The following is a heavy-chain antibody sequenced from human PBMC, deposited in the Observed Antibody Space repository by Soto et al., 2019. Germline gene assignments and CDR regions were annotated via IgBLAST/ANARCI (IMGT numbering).Heavy chain of an antibody. CDR3: ARGIGVAGRCFYYYGLDV. Sequence: QVQLVESGGGVAQPGRYLRLSCAASGMTFSQSAMHWVRQAPGKGLEWVAGIWNDGSFQDYVDSVKGRFSISRDNSKNTLYLQMSNLRADDTAIYYCARGIGVAGRCFYYYGLDVWGQGTPVTVSS. V-gene: IGHV3-33*04. D-gene: IGHD6-13*01. CDR2: IWNDGSFQ. J-gene: IGHJ6*02. CDR1: GMTFSQSA.